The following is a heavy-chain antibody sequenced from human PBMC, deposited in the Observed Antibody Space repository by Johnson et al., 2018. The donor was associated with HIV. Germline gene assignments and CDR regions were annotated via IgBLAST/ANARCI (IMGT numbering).Heavy chain of an antibody. CDR3: ARDRWYSSSSGGVDDAFDI. V-gene: IGHV3-7*01. D-gene: IGHD6-6*01. J-gene: IGHJ3*02. CDR2: IKQDGSEK. CDR1: GFTFSNAW. Sequence: VQLVESGGGLVKPGGSLRLSCAASGFTFSNAWMSWVRQAPGKGLEWVANIKQDGSEKYYVDSVKGRFTISRDNAKNTLYLQMNSLGADDTAVYYCARDRWYSSSSGGVDDAFDIWGQGTMVTVSS.